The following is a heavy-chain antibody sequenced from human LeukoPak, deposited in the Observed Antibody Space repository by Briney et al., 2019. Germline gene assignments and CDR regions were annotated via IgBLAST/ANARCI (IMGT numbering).Heavy chain of an antibody. CDR3: ARGTIAAAGYYYFDY. J-gene: IGHJ4*02. Sequence: GGSLRLSCAASGFTFSNFGIHWVRQAPGKGLEWVANIKQDGSEKYYVDSVKGRFTISRDNAKNSLYLQMNSLRAEDTAVYYCARGTIAAAGYYYFDYWGQGTQVTVSS. D-gene: IGHD6-13*01. CDR2: IKQDGSEK. V-gene: IGHV3-7*04. CDR1: GFTFSNFG.